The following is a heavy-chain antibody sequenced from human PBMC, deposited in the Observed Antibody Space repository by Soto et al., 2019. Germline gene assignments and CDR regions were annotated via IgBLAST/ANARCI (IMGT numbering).Heavy chain of an antibody. Sequence: PSETLSLTCTVSGGSIISYYWSWVRQPPGKGLEWIGYIYYSGSTNYNPSLKSRVTISVDTSKNQFSLKLSSVTAADTAVYYCARAYGSGSSDYYYGMDVWGQGTTVTVSS. V-gene: IGHV4-59*01. D-gene: IGHD3-10*01. CDR3: ARAYGSGSSDYYYGMDV. CDR2: IYYSGST. J-gene: IGHJ6*02. CDR1: GGSIISYY.